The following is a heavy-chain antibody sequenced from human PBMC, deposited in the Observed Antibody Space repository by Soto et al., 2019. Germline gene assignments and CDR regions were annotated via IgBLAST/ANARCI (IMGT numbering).Heavy chain of an antibody. V-gene: IGHV4-59*01. CDR2: IYYSGST. D-gene: IGHD1-26*01. Sequence: PSETLSLTCPVSGGSISRYSWSWIRQPPGKGLECIGCIYYSGSTDYNPSLRGRVTISVDTSKNQFSLRLSSVSAADTAVYYCARGLVETPGGWGCWGQGTQVTVSS. CDR3: ARGLVETPGGWGC. J-gene: IGHJ4*02. CDR1: GGSISRYS.